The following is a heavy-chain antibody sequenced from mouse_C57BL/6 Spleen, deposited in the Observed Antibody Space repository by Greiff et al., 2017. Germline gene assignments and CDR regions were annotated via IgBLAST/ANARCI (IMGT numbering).Heavy chain of an antibody. CDR3: ARRDYSNYGAMGY. CDR1: GYTFTSYW. CDR2: INPSSGYT. V-gene: IGHV1-7*01. J-gene: IGHJ4*01. Sequence: QVQLKESGAELAKPGASVKLSCKASGYTFTSYWMHWVKQRPGQGLEWIGYINPSSGYTKYNQKFKDKATLTADKSSSTAYMQLSSLTYEESAVYDCARRDYSNYGAMGYWGQGTSVTVSS. D-gene: IGHD2-5*01.